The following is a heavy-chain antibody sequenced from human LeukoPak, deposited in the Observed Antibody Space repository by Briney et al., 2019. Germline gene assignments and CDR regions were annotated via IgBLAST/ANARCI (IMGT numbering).Heavy chain of an antibody. V-gene: IGHV4-39*01. CDR2: IYYSGST. CDR1: GGSISSSSYY. D-gene: IGHD3-16*02. Sequence: SETLSLTCTVSGGSISSSSYYWGWIRQPPGKGLEWIGSIYYSGSTYYNPSLKSRVTISVDTSKNQFSLKLSSVTAADTAVYYCASNVLRLGELSFKFDYWGQGTLVTVSS. CDR3: ASNVLRLGELSFKFDY. J-gene: IGHJ4*02.